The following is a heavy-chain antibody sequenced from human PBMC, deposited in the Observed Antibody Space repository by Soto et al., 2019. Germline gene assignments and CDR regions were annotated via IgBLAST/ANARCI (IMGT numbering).Heavy chain of an antibody. CDR1: GGSFSGYY. D-gene: IGHD3-3*01. CDR3: ARGFSDFWSGYYLT. CDR2: INHSGST. Sequence: PSETLSLTCAVYGGSFSGYYWSRIRQPPWKGLEWIGEINHSGSTNYNPSLKSRVTISVDTSKNQFSLKLSSVTAADTAVYYCARGFSDFWSGYYLTWGQGTLVTVSS. V-gene: IGHV4-34*01. J-gene: IGHJ4*02.